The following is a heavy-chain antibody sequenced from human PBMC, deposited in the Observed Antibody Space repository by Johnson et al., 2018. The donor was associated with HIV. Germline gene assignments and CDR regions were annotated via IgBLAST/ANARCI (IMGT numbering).Heavy chain of an antibody. CDR1: GFTFSSYV. D-gene: IGHD1-26*01. J-gene: IGHJ3*02. V-gene: IGHV3-23*04. CDR3: AKYSGNYFFMREDDAFDI. CDR2: ISGSGGST. Sequence: VQLVESGGGLVQPGGSLRLSCAASGFTFSSYVMNWVRQAPGKGLEWVSGISGSGGSTYYADSVKGRFTISRDNSKNTLYLQMNSLRVDDTAIYYCAKYSGNYFFMREDDAFDIWGQGTLVTVSS.